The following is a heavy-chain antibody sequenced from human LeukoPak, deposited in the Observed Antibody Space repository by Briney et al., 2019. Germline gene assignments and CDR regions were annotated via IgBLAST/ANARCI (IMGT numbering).Heavy chain of an antibody. D-gene: IGHD3-10*01. J-gene: IGHJ4*02. CDR3: AHSIPMVRGVRVFDY. Sequence: GPTLVNPTQTLTLTCTFSGFSLSTSGVGVGWIRQPPGKALEWLALIYWDDDKRYSTSLKSRITITRPPSQTRVVLTMTNMDPVDTATYYCAHSIPMVRGVRVFDYWGQGTLVTVSS. CDR1: GFSLSTSGVG. CDR2: IYWDDDK. V-gene: IGHV2-5*02.